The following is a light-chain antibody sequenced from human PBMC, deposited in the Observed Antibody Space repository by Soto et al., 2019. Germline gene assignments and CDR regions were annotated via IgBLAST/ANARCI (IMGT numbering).Light chain of an antibody. CDR2: ENN. CDR1: SGSIASNY. V-gene: IGLV6-57*04. J-gene: IGLJ2*01. Sequence: NFMLTQPRSVSESPGKTLSISCTRSSGSIASNYVQWYQQRPGSAPTTVIYENNQRLSGVPDRFSGSTDGSSNSASLTISGLQTEDEADYYCQSYDSDFVVFGGGTKVTVL. CDR3: QSYDSDFVV.